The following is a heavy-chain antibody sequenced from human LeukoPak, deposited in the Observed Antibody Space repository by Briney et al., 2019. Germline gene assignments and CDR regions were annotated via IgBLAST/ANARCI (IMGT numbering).Heavy chain of an antibody. D-gene: IGHD3-22*01. CDR3: AKDIFHDSSGYYYVSYMDV. J-gene: IGHJ6*03. CDR2: ISGSGDNT. Sequence: GGSLRLSCAASGFTFSSHGMSWVRQAPGKGLEWVSTISGSGDNTYYADSVKGRFTISRDNSKNTLYLQMNSLRAEDTAVYYCAKDIFHDSSGYYYVSYMDVWGKGTTVTISS. V-gene: IGHV3-23*01. CDR1: GFTFSSHG.